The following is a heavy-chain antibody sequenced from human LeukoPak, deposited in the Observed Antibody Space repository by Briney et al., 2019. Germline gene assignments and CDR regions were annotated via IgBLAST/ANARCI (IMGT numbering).Heavy chain of an antibody. CDR1: GCTFTRYD. D-gene: IGHD5-18*01. J-gene: IGHJ4*02. Sequence: SVNVSCKACGCTFTRYDINWVRQAAGQGLDWVGWMNPKSWNKGYPQKFQGRVTMTRKSSISTAHMELTSLRSEDPDVYYCERGSYSYGFSPSDYWGQGTLVTV. CDR3: ERGSYSYGFSPSDY. V-gene: IGHV1-8*01. CDR2: MNPKSWNK.